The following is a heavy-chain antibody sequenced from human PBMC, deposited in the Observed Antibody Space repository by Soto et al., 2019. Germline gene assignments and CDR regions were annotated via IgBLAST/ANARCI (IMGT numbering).Heavy chain of an antibody. CDR3: ARESGGHWGYFEY. Sequence: LESGGALVQPGGSLRLSCAASGFTFSNYAMTWVRQTPRKGLERVATIMKSGDSAHYADTGGGRFTVSSGSSITVLNLQTTAPTAAHTARYFSARESGGHWGYFEYWGHDSQVPVSS. V-gene: IGHV3-23*01. CDR2: IMKSGDSA. J-gene: IGHJ4*01. D-gene: IGHD7-27*01. CDR1: GFTFSNYA.